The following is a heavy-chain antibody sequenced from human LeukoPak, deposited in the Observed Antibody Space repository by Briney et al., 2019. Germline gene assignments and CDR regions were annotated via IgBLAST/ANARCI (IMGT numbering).Heavy chain of an antibody. D-gene: IGHD5-12*01. CDR1: GFTFSSYA. V-gene: IGHV3-23*01. J-gene: IGHJ4*02. CDR3: AKDQGDIVATTPDD. CDR2: ISGSGGST. Sequence: GGSLRLSCAASGFTFSSYAMSWVRQAPGKGLEWVSAISGSGGSTYYADSVKGRLTISRDNSKNTLYPQMNSLRAEDTAVYYCAKDQGDIVATTPDDWGQGTLVTVSS.